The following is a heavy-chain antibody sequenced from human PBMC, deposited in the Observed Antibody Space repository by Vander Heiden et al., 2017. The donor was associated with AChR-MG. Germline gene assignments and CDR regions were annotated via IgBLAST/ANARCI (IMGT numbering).Heavy chain of an antibody. D-gene: IGHD3-3*01. J-gene: IGHJ6*04. Sequence: QVQLQQWGAGLLKPSETLSLTCAVYGGSFSGYYWSWIRQPPGKGLEWIGEINHSGSTNYNPSLKSRVTISVDTSKNQFSLKLSSVTAADTAVYYCASRRFLEPWDVWGKGTTVTVSS. CDR2: INHSGST. CDR1: GGSFSGYY. CDR3: ASRRFLEPWDV. V-gene: IGHV4-34*01.